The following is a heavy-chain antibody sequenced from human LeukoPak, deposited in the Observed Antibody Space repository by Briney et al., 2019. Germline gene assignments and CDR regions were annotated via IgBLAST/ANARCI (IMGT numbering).Heavy chain of an antibody. J-gene: IGHJ4*02. CDR3: AREPAAGPDFMFDS. V-gene: IGHV3-30-3*01. Sequence: GGSLRLSCSASGFTFSTYAIHWVRQAPGKGLEWVALISNDGSNKYYGDSVKGRFTISRDNSKNTLFLQMNSLRVEDTAVYFCAREPAAGPDFMFDSWGQGTLVTVSS. D-gene: IGHD6-13*01. CDR2: ISNDGSNK. CDR1: GFTFSTYA.